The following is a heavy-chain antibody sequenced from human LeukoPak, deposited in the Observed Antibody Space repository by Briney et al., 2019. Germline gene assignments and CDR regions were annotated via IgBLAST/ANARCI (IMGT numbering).Heavy chain of an antibody. Sequence: GGSLRLSCAASGFTFDDYATHWVRQAPGKGLEWVSGISWNSGSIGYADSVKGRFTISRDNAKSSLYLQMNSLRAEDTALYYCAKAGDSSGLDAFDIWGQGTMVTVSS. CDR3: AKAGDSSGLDAFDI. J-gene: IGHJ3*02. CDR2: ISWNSGSI. D-gene: IGHD3-22*01. CDR1: GFTFDDYA. V-gene: IGHV3-9*01.